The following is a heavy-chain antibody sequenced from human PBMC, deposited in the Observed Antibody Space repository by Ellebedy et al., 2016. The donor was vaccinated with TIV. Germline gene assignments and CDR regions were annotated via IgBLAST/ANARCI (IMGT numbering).Heavy chain of an antibody. Sequence: GGSLRPSCAASGFTFSNYWRSWVRQAPGKGLEWVANIKQDGSEKYYVDSVEGRFAISRDNAKNSRYLQMNSLRDEDTAVYYCARDQWLGRAYYFDYWGQGTLLTVSS. CDR3: ARDQWLGRAYYFDY. V-gene: IGHV3-7*01. J-gene: IGHJ4*02. CDR1: GFTFSNYW. CDR2: IKQDGSEK. D-gene: IGHD6-19*01.